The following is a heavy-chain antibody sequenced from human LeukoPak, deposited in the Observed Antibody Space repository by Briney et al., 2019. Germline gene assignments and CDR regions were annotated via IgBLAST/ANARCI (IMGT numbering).Heavy chain of an antibody. CDR3: AHIVVVPAAMFGAFDI. CDR2: IYYSGST. D-gene: IGHD2-2*01. J-gene: IGHJ3*02. CDR1: GGSISSSSYY. V-gene: IGHV4-39*01. Sequence: SETLSLTCTVSGGSISSSSYYWGWIRQPPGKGLEWIGGIYYSGSTYYNPSLKSRVTISVDTSKNQFSLKLSSVTAADTAVYYCAHIVVVPAAMFGAFDIWGQGTMVTVSS.